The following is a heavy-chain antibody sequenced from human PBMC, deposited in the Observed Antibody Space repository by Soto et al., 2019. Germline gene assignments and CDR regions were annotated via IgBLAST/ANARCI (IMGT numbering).Heavy chain of an antibody. Sequence: SETLSLTCSVSGGSVSNYYWSLVRQPPGKRLEWIGYIYYTGTHDYNPSLRGRATISVDTSKEQFSLKLTSVTAAETAVYYCARHRDRHRSGLPSFEPSGQGILVTVSS. CDR2: IYYTGTH. V-gene: IGHV4-59*02. CDR3: ARHRDRHRSGLPSFEP. J-gene: IGHJ5*02. D-gene: IGHD3-22*01. CDR1: GGSVSNYY.